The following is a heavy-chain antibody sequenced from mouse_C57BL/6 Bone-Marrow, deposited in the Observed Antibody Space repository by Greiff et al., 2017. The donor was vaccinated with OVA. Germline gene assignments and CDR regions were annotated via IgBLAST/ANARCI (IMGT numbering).Heavy chain of an antibody. CDR1: GFSLSTFGMG. Sequence: QVTLKECGPGILQPSQTLSLTCSFSGFSLSTFGMGVGWIRQPSGKGLEWLAHIWWDDDKYYNPALKSRLTISKDTSKNQVFLKIANVDTADTATYYCARIRRLYYGNYGYFDVWGTGTTVTVSS. V-gene: IGHV8-8*01. CDR3: ARIRRLYYGNYGYFDV. CDR2: IWWDDDK. J-gene: IGHJ1*03. D-gene: IGHD2-1*01.